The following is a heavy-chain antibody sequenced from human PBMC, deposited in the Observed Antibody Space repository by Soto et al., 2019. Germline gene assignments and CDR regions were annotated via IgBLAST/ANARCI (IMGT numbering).Heavy chain of an antibody. CDR1: GGSISSYY. CDR3: ARDFSISWFDP. Sequence: ETLSLTCTVSGGSISSYYWSWIRQPPGKGLEWIGYIYYSGSTNYNPSLKSRVTISVDTSKNQFSLKLSSVTAADTAVYYCARDFSISWFDPWGQGTLVIVSS. D-gene: IGHD2-2*01. V-gene: IGHV4-59*01. J-gene: IGHJ5*02. CDR2: IYYSGST.